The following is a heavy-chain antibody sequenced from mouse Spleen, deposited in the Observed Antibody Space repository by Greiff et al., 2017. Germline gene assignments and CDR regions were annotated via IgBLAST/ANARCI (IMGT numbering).Heavy chain of an antibody. J-gene: IGHJ2*01. CDR3: ASSDGNPDY. V-gene: IGHV1-50*01. CDR2: IDPSDSYT. CDR1: GYTFTSYW. D-gene: IGHD2-1*01. Sequence: QVQLQQSGAELVKPGASVKLSCKASGYTFTSYWMQWVKQRPGQGLEWIGEIDPSDSYTNYNQKFKGKATLTVDTSSSTAYMQLSSLTSEDSAVYYCASSDGNPDYWGQGTTLTVSS.